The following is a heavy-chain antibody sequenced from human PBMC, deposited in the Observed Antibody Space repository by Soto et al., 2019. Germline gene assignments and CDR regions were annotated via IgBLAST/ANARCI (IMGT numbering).Heavy chain of an antibody. D-gene: IGHD3-22*01. J-gene: IGHJ4*02. V-gene: IGHV3-21*01. CDR1: GFTFSSYS. CDR3: ARDVQYYYDSSGPGY. Sequence: GGSLRLSCAASGFTFSSYSINWVRQAPGKGLEWVSSLSSSSSYIYYADSVKGRFTISRDNAKNSLYLQMNSLRAEDTAVYYCARDVQYYYDSSGPGYWGQGTLVTVSS. CDR2: LSSSSSYI.